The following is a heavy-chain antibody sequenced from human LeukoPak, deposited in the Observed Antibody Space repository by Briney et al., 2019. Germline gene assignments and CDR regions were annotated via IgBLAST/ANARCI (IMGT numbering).Heavy chain of an antibody. CDR2: MNPNSGNT. CDR3: ARSGYSGHDCGY. Sequence: ASVKVSCKASGGTFSSYAISWVRQAPGQGLEWMGWMNPNSGNTGYAQKFQGRVTMTRNTSISTAYMELSSLRSEDTAVYYCARSGYSGHDCGYWGQGTLVTVSS. CDR1: GGTFSSYA. J-gene: IGHJ4*02. V-gene: IGHV1-8*02. D-gene: IGHD5-12*01.